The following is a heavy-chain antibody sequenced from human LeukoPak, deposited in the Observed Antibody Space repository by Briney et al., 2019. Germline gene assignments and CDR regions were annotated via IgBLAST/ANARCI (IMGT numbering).Heavy chain of an antibody. Sequence: ASVKVSCKASGYTFTSYYMHWVRQAPGQGLEWMGWMNPNSGNTGYAQKFQGRVTMTRNTSISTAYMELSSLRSEDTAVYYCARMDSYYDSSGYRTWGQGTLVTVSS. CDR3: ARMDSYYDSSGYRT. D-gene: IGHD3-22*01. CDR1: GYTFTSYY. CDR2: MNPNSGNT. V-gene: IGHV1-8*02. J-gene: IGHJ5*02.